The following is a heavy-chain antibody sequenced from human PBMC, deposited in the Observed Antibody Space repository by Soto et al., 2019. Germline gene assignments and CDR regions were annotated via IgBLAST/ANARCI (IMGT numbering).Heavy chain of an antibody. CDR3: ARDTGGGNPFDY. CDR2: IYYSGST. V-gene: IGHV4-61*01. Sequence: QVQLQESGPGLVKPSETLSLTCTVSGGSVSSGSYYWSWIRQPPGKGLEWIGYIYYSGSTNYNPSLKRRVAISVDTSKNQFSLKLSSVTAADTAVYYCARDTGGGNPFDYWGQGTLVTVSS. D-gene: IGHD2-8*02. J-gene: IGHJ4*02. CDR1: GGSVSSGSYY.